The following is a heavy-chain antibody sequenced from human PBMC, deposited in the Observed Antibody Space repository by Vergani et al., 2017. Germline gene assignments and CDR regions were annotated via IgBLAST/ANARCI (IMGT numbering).Heavy chain of an antibody. V-gene: IGHV4-39*07. CDR1: GGSISSSSYY. Sequence: QLQLQESGPGLVKPSETLSLTCTVSGGSISSSSYYWSWIRQPPGKGLEWIGEINHSGSTNYNPSLKSRVTISVDTSKNQFSLKLSSVTAADTAVYYCARGRGYHNLAVAGGRNYFDYWGQGTLVTVSS. J-gene: IGHJ4*02. CDR3: ARGRGYHNLAVAGGRNYFDY. D-gene: IGHD6-19*01. CDR2: INHSGST.